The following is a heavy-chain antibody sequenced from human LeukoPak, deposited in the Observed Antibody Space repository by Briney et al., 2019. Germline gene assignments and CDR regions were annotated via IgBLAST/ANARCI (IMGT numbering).Heavy chain of an antibody. CDR2: IYYSGST. Sequence: SETLSLTCTVSGGSISSYYWSWIREPPGKGLEWIGYIYYSGSTNYNPSLKSRVTISVDTSKNQFSLKLSSVTAADTAVYYCARAGSGSYYTPGYYYYYMDVWGKGTTVTVSS. CDR1: GGSISSYY. D-gene: IGHD3-10*01. CDR3: ARAGSGSYYTPGYYYYYMDV. J-gene: IGHJ6*03. V-gene: IGHV4-59*01.